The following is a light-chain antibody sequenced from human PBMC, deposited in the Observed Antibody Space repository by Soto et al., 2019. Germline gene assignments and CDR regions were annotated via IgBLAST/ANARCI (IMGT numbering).Light chain of an antibody. J-gene: IGKJ4*01. CDR2: DAS. V-gene: IGKV1-5*01. CDR1: QTIGSW. Sequence: DIQMTQSPSTLSASVGDRVTITCRASQTIGSWLAWYQQKPGTAPKLLIYDASTLESGVPSRFSGSGSGTAFTLTISSLQPDDFATYYCQQYDNYPLTFGGGTKVEIK. CDR3: QQYDNYPLT.